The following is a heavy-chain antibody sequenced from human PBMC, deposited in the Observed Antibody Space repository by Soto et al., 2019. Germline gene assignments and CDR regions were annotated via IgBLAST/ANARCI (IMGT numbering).Heavy chain of an antibody. CDR1: GGSISSSSYY. Sequence: SETLSLTCTVSGGSISSSSYYWGWIRQPPGKGLEWIGSIYYSGSTYYNPSLKSRVTISVDTSKNQFSLKLSSVTAADTAVYYCARAGGRYCSGGSCYYFDYWGQGTLVTVSS. CDR2: IYYSGST. D-gene: IGHD2-15*01. CDR3: ARAGGRYCSGGSCYYFDY. J-gene: IGHJ4*02. V-gene: IGHV4-39*01.